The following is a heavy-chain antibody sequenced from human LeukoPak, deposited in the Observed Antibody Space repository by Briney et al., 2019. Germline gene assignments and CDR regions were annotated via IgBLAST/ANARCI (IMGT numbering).Heavy chain of an antibody. CDR3: AKILEYSSSFGLDY. V-gene: IGHV3-23*01. D-gene: IGHD6-6*01. J-gene: IGHJ4*02. CDR2: ISGSGGST. Sequence: GGSLRLSCAASGFTFSSYAMSWVRQAPGKGLEWVSAISGSGGSTYYADSVKGRSTISRDNSKNTLYLQMNSLRAEDTAVYYCAKILEYSSSFGLDYWGQGTLVTVSS. CDR1: GFTFSSYA.